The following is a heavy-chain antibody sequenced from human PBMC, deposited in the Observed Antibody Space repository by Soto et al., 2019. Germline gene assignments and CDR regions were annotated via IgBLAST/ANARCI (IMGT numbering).Heavy chain of an antibody. J-gene: IGHJ5*02. CDR3: ARDKSPRRNWLDP. V-gene: IGHV4-59*01. Sequence: SETLSLTCTVSGGSISSYYWSWIRQPPGKGLEWIGYIYYSGSTNYNPSLKSRVTISVDTSKNQFSLKLSSVTAADTAVYYCARDKSPRRNWLDPWGQGTLVTVSS. CDR1: GGSISSYY. CDR2: IYYSGST.